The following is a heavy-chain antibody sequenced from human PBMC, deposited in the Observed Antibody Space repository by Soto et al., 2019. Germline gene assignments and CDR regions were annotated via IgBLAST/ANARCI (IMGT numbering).Heavy chain of an antibody. CDR2: INPSGGST. Sequence: ASVKVSCKASGYTFTSYYMHWVRQAPGQGLEWMGIINPSGGSTSYAQKFQGRVTMTRDTSTSTVYMELSSLRSEDTAVYYCARVHYSGSYLPLHYFDYWGQGTLVTVSS. V-gene: IGHV1-46*01. CDR1: GYTFTSYY. J-gene: IGHJ4*02. CDR3: ARVHYSGSYLPLHYFDY. D-gene: IGHD1-26*01.